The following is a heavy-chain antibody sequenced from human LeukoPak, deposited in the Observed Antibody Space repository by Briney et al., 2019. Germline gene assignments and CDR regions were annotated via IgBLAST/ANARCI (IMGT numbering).Heavy chain of an antibody. V-gene: IGHV3-7*03. J-gene: IGHJ4*02. CDR1: GFPFSSYS. CDR2: IKPDGTTK. D-gene: IGHD4-23*01. CDR3: TRDPHYYHGNPHDF. Sequence: PGGSLRLSCAASGFPFSSYSMTWVRQAPGKGLEWVANIKPDGTTKFYVDSVKGRFTISRDDSNSIAYLQMNSLIIEDTAVYFCTRDPHYYHGNPHDFWGQGTRVTVSS.